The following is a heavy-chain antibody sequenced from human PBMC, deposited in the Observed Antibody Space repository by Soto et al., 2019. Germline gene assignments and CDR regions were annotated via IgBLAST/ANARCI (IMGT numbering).Heavy chain of an antibody. V-gene: IGHV3-23*01. CDR2: ISGSGGST. J-gene: IGHJ4*02. Sequence: GGSLRLSCAASGFTFNNYAMSWVRQAPGKGLEWVSAISGSGGSTYYADSVKGRFTISRDNSKNTLYLQMNSLRAEDTAVYYCANYIAVAGDFDYWGQGTLVTVSS. CDR1: GFTFNNYA. CDR3: ANYIAVAGDFDY. D-gene: IGHD6-19*01.